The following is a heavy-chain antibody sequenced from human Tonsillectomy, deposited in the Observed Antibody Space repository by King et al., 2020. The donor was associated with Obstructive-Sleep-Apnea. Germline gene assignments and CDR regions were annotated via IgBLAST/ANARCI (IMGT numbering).Heavy chain of an antibody. CDR1: GFTFSSYG. D-gene: IGHD4-17*01. V-gene: IGHV3-30*18. CDR2: ISYDGSNK. CDR3: AKGRDYGDYVAVDY. Sequence: VQLVESGGGVVQPGRSLRLSCAASGFTFSSYGMHWVRQAPGKGLEWVAVISYDGSNKYYADSVKGRFTISRDNSKNTLYLQMNSLRAEDTAVYYCAKGRDYGDYVAVDYWGQGTLVTVSS. J-gene: IGHJ4*02.